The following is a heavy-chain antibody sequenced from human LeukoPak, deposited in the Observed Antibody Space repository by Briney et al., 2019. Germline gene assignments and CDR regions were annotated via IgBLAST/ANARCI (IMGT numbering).Heavy chain of an antibody. CDR1: GFTFSSYA. D-gene: IGHD1-1*01. CDR2: VNPDGSDK. V-gene: IGHV3-7*03. CDR3: ARDKWSGSMSSLFDP. Sequence: HPGGSLRLSCAASGFTFSSYAMHWVRQAPGKGLEWVAIVNPDGSDKYYVDSVKGRFTISRDNAKNSLYLQMNSLRADDAAVYYCARDKWSGSMSSLFDPWGQGTLVTVSS. J-gene: IGHJ5*02.